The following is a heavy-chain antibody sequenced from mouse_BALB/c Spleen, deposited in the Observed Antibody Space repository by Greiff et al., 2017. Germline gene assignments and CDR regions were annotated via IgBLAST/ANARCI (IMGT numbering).Heavy chain of an antibody. Sequence: EVQGVESGGDLVKPGGSLKLSCAASGFTFSSYGMSWVRQTPDKRLEWVATISSGGSYTYYPDSVKGRFTISRDNAKNTLYLQMSSLKSEDTAMYYCAREDYDYDGAYWGQGTLVTVSA. CDR3: AREDYDYDGAY. V-gene: IGHV5-6*01. J-gene: IGHJ3*01. CDR1: GFTFSSYG. D-gene: IGHD2-4*01. CDR2: ISSGGSYT.